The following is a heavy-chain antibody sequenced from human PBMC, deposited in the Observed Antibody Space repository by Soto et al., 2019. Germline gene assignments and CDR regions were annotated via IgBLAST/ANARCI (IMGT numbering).Heavy chain of an antibody. Sequence: PGGSLRLSCAASGFTFSSYAMHWVRQAPGKGLEWVAVISYDGSNKYYADSVKGRFTISRDNSKNTLYLQMNSLRAEDTAVYYCARDREYSSSWHYYYYGMDVWGQGTTVTVSS. CDR1: GFTFSSYA. CDR3: ARDREYSSSWHYYYYGMDV. V-gene: IGHV3-30-3*01. J-gene: IGHJ6*02. D-gene: IGHD6-6*01. CDR2: ISYDGSNK.